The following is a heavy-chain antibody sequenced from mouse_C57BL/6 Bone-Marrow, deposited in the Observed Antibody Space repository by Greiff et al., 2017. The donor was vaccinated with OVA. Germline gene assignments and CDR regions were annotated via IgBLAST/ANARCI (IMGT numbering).Heavy chain of an antibody. J-gene: IGHJ4*01. V-gene: IGHV3-1*01. Sequence: EVKLVESGPGMVKPSQSLSLTCPVTGYSITSGYDWHWIRHFPGNKLEWMGYISYSGSTNYNPSLKSRISITHDTSKNHFFLKLNSVTTEDTATYYCARSYSNYNAMDYWGQGTSVTVSS. CDR1: GYSITSGYD. D-gene: IGHD2-5*01. CDR2: ISYSGST. CDR3: ARSYSNYNAMDY.